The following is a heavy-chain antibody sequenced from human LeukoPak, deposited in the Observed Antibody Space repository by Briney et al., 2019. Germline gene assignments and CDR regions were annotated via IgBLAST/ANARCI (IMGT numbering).Heavy chain of an antibody. Sequence: ASVKVSCKASGYTFTGYYMHWVRQAPGQGLEWMGWINPNSGGINYAQKFQGRVTMTRDTSISTAYMELSRLRSDDTAVYYCARDLYSYGYRPLWFDPWGQGTLVTVSS. CDR1: GYTFTGYY. D-gene: IGHD5-18*01. J-gene: IGHJ5*02. CDR3: ARDLYSYGYRPLWFDP. V-gene: IGHV1-2*02. CDR2: INPNSGGI.